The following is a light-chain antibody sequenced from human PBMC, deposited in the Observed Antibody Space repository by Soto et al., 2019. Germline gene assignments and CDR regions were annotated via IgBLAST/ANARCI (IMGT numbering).Light chain of an antibody. V-gene: IGKV3-20*01. J-gene: IGKJ1*01. CDR1: QSVSSSY. CDR3: QQYGSSPRT. CDR2: GAS. Sequence: EIVLTQSPGTLSLSPGERATLSCRASQSVSSSYLAWYQQKPGQAPRLLIYGASSRATGIPDRVSGSGSGTDLSRTISRLEPEDFAVYYCQQYGSSPRTFGQGTKVEIK.